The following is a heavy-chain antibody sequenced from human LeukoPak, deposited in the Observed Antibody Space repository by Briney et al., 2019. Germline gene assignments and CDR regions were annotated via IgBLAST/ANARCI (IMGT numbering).Heavy chain of an antibody. Sequence: SETLSLTCTVSGGSISSYYWSWIRQPPGKGLEWLGYIYYSGSTNYNPSLKSRVTISVDTSKNQFSLKLSSVTAADTAVYYCARERGDGGSSYHELLDNWFDPWGQGTLVTVSS. J-gene: IGHJ5*02. D-gene: IGHD2-15*01. CDR1: GGSISSYY. V-gene: IGHV4-59*01. CDR2: IYYSGST. CDR3: ARERGDGGSSYHELLDNWFDP.